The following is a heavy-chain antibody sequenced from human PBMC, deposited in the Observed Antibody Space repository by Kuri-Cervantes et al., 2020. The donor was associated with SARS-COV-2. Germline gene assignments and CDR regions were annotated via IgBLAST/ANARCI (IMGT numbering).Heavy chain of an antibody. Sequence: SETLSLTCDVCGDSVSGYYWSWIRQSPGKGLEWIGEINHSGTTTDNPSLKSRVTISVDTSKNQFSLKLSSVTAADTAVYYCARDGRAITIFGVVTTGGMDVWGQGTTVTVSS. J-gene: IGHJ6*02. V-gene: IGHV4-34*01. D-gene: IGHD3-3*01. CDR3: ARDGRAITIFGVVTTGGMDV. CDR1: GDSVSGYY. CDR2: INHSGTT.